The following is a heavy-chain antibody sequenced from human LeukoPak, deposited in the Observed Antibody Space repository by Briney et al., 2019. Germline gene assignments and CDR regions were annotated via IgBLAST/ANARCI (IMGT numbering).Heavy chain of an antibody. D-gene: IGHD6-13*01. CDR3: ARYSSTWPSDAFDI. J-gene: IGHJ3*02. Sequence: SETLSLTCTVSGDSISSSSYYWGWIRQPPGKGLEWIGSIYYSGSTYYNPSLKSRVAISVDTSKNQFSLKLSSVTATDTSVYYCARYSSTWPSDAFDIWGQGTMVTVSS. V-gene: IGHV4-39*01. CDR1: GDSISSSSYY. CDR2: IYYSGST.